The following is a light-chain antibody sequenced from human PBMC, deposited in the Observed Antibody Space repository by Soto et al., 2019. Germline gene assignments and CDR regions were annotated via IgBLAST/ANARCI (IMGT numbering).Light chain of an antibody. CDR3: QQRTDSEIT. J-gene: IGKJ3*01. Sequence: EIVLTQSPDPMSLSPGERATLSCRASQSVSRYLAWYQQKPGQAPRLLIYDASNRATGIPARFSGSGSGTDFTLTISSLEPEDFAVYYCQQRTDSEITFGPGTKVDIK. CDR1: QSVSRY. CDR2: DAS. V-gene: IGKV3-11*01.